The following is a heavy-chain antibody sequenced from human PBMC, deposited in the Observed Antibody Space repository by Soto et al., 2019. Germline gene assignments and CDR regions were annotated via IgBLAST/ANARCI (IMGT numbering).Heavy chain of an antibody. Sequence: QVQLVQSGAEVKKPGASVTVSCKTSGYTFSNFGINWVRQAPGPGLEWMGGISGYNGNTNYAQTVQGRVTMTTDTSTGTVYMELRSLKSDDTAIYYCSRFIMVGGWFDPNYYHGMDVWGQGTTVTVSS. V-gene: IGHV1-18*01. CDR3: SRFIMVGGWFDPNYYHGMDV. CDR1: GYTFSNFG. J-gene: IGHJ6*02. CDR2: ISGYNGNT. D-gene: IGHD6-19*01.